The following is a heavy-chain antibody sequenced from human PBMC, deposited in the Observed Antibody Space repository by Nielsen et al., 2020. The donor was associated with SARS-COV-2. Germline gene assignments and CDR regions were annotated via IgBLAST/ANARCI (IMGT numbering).Heavy chain of an antibody. J-gene: IGHJ4*02. V-gene: IGHV4-4*02. CDR1: GGSISSSNW. Sequence: SETLSLTCAVSGGSISSSNWWSWVRQPPGKGLEWIGYIYNTGNTNYNPSLKSRISISVDTSKNQLSLRLRSVTAADTAVYFCARGSLGNTYFAYWGQGTLVTVSS. D-gene: IGHD2/OR15-2a*01. CDR3: ARGSLGNTYFAY. CDR2: IYNTGNT.